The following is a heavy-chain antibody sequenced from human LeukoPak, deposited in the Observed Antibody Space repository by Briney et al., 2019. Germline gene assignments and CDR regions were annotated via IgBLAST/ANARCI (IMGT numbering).Heavy chain of an antibody. V-gene: IGHV5-51*01. J-gene: IGHJ3*02. CDR1: GYTFTNYW. Sequence: GESLQISCKGSGYTFTNYWIGWVRQMPGKGLEYMGIIYPRDSDTRYSPSFEGQVTISADKSISTACLQWSSLKASDTAMYFCARKFCSSTTCYVAFDMWGQGTMVTVSS. D-gene: IGHD2-2*01. CDR2: IYPRDSDT. CDR3: ARKFCSSTTCYVAFDM.